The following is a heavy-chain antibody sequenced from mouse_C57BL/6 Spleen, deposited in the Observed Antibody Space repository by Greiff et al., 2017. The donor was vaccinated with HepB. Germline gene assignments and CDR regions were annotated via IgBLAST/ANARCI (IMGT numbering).Heavy chain of an antibody. CDR3: ARSSSYYGSSHFDY. D-gene: IGHD1-1*01. CDR2: IDPEAGET. J-gene: IGHJ2*01. CDR1: GFNIKDYY. Sequence: EVQLQQSGAELVKPGASVKLSCTASGFNIKDYYMHWVKQRTEQCLAWIGRIDPEAGETKYAPTFQGQATITADTSSNTASLQLSSLTSEDTAVYYCARSSSYYGSSHFDYWGQGATLTVAS. V-gene: IGHV14-2*01.